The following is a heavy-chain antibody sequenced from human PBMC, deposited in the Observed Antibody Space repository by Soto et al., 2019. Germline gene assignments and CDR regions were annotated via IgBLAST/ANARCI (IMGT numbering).Heavy chain of an antibody. J-gene: IGHJ4*02. D-gene: IGHD2-21*01. V-gene: IGHV3-23*01. Sequence: LRLSCAASGFTISTFAMTWVRQAPGKGLESVCGMTGSGATIHYADSVKGRFTISKDNSRNVLYLQMDYLRDEDTAVYYCAKDAVYNDGLWLMDSWGQGTLVTVSS. CDR1: GFTISTFA. CDR3: AKDAVYNDGLWLMDS. CDR2: MTGSGATI.